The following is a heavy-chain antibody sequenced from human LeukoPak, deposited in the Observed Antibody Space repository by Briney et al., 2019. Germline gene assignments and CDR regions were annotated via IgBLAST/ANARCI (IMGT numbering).Heavy chain of an antibody. Sequence: GGSLRLSCAASRFTFSNYAMSRVRQAPGKGLEWVSAISGSGGSTYYADSVKGRFTISRDNSKNTLYLQMNSLRAEDTAIYYCASLSGFADAFDIWGQGTMATVSS. D-gene: IGHD3-9*01. CDR1: RFTFSNYA. V-gene: IGHV3-23*01. J-gene: IGHJ3*02. CDR3: ASLSGFADAFDI. CDR2: ISGSGGST.